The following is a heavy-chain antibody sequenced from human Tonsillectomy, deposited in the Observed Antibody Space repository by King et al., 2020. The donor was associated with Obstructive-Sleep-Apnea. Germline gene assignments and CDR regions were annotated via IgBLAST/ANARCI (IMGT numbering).Heavy chain of an antibody. CDR3: ARLGITMIVGQGAFDI. CDR2: IIPIFGTA. V-gene: IGHV1-69*01. CDR1: GGIFSSYA. J-gene: IGHJ3*02. Sequence: QLVQSGAEVKKPGSSVKVSCKASGGIFSSYAISWVRQAPGQGLEWMGGIIPIFGTANYAQKFQGRVTITADESTSTAYMELSSLRSEDTAVYYCARLGITMIVGQGAFDIWGQGTMVTVSS. D-gene: IGHD3-22*01.